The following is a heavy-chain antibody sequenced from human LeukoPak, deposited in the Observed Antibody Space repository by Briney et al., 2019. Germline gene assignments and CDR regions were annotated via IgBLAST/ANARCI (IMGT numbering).Heavy chain of an antibody. CDR2: IYSGGST. D-gene: IGHD6-19*01. CDR3: AKDGSSGWSYYFDY. J-gene: IGHJ4*02. Sequence: GGSLRLSCAASGFTVSSNYMSWVRQAPGKGLEWVSVIYSGGSTYYADSVKGRFTISRDNSKNTVYLQMNSLRAEDTAVYYCAKDGSSGWSYYFDYWGQGTLVTVSS. CDR1: GFTVSSNY. V-gene: IGHV3-66*01.